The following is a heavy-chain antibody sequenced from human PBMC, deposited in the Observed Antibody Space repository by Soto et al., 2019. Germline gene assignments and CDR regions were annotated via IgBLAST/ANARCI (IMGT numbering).Heavy chain of an antibody. J-gene: IGHJ4*02. CDR3: AKDSDLYDSSGYVDY. D-gene: IGHD3-22*01. Sequence: GGSLRLSCAASGFTFSSYGMHWVRQAPGKGLEWVAVISYDGSNKYYADSVKGRFTISRDNSKNTLYLQMNSLRAEDTAVYYCAKDSDLYDSSGYVDYWGQGTLVTVSS. V-gene: IGHV3-30*18. CDR1: GFTFSSYG. CDR2: ISYDGSNK.